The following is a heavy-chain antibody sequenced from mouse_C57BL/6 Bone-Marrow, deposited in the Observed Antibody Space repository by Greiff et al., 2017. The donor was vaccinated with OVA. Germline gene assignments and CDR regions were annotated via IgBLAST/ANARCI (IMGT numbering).Heavy chain of an antibody. CDR1: GFTFSSYG. D-gene: IGHD1-1*01. CDR3: ARHYYGSGYYAMDY. J-gene: IGHJ4*01. Sequence: EVQGVESGGDLVKPGGSLKLSCAASGFTFSSYGMSWVRQTPDKRLEWVATISSGGSYTYYPDSVKGRFTISRDNAKNTLYLQMSSLKSEDTAMYYCARHYYGSGYYAMDYWGQGTSVTVSS. CDR2: ISSGGSYT. V-gene: IGHV5-6*01.